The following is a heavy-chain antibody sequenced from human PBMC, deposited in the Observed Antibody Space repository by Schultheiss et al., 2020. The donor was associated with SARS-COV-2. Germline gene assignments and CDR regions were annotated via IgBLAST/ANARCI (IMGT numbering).Heavy chain of an antibody. CDR3: ARSLTVTTAIGYYYYGMDV. CDR1: GGSFSGYY. D-gene: IGHD4-17*01. CDR2: IYYSGST. J-gene: IGHJ6*02. Sequence: SETLSLTCAVYGGSFSGYYWSWIRQPPGKGLEWIGYIYYSGSTYYNPSLKSRVTISVDTSKNQFSLKLSSVTAADTAVYYCARSLTVTTAIGYYYYGMDVWGQGTTVTVSS. V-gene: IGHV4-59*01.